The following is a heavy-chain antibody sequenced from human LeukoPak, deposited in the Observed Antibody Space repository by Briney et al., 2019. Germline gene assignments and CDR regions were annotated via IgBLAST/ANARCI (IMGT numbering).Heavy chain of an antibody. CDR3: ARDTSGYYGRYES. Sequence: PSETLSLTCTVSGGPFSSYYWSWIRQPPGKGLEWIGYIYYTGSANYNPSLKSRVTMSVDTSKNQFSLKLSSVTAADTAVYYCARDTSGYYGRYESWGQGILVTVSS. CDR1: GGPFSSYY. CDR2: IYYTGSA. J-gene: IGHJ4*02. D-gene: IGHD3-3*01. V-gene: IGHV4-59*12.